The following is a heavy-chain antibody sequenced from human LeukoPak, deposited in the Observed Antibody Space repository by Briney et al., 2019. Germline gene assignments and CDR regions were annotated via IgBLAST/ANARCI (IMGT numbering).Heavy chain of an antibody. D-gene: IGHD3-22*01. V-gene: IGHV4-59*12. CDR2: IYYSGST. J-gene: IGHJ4*02. Sequence: PSETLSLTCTVSGGSISSYYWSWIRQPPGKGLEWIGYIYYSGSTYYNPSLKSRVTISVDRSKNQFSLKLSSVTAADTAVYYCARAYPDYCDSSGYGYFDYWGQGTLVTVSS. CDR3: ARAYPDYCDSSGYGYFDY. CDR1: GGSISSYY.